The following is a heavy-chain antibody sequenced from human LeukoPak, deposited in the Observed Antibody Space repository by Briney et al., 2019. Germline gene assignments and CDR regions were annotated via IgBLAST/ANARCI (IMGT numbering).Heavy chain of an antibody. CDR3: AREDSSGYTGSDY. V-gene: IGHV1-3*01. Sequence: GASVKVSCKASGYTFTSYAMHWVRQAPGQRLEWMGWINAGNGNTKYSQKFQGRVTITRDTSASTAYMELSSLRSEDTAVYCCAREDSSGYTGSDYWGQGTLVTVSS. CDR1: GYTFTSYA. CDR2: INAGNGNT. D-gene: IGHD6-19*01. J-gene: IGHJ4*02.